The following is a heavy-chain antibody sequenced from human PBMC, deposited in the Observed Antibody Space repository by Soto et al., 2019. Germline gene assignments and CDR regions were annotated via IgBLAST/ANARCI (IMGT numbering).Heavy chain of an antibody. CDR1: GFSLSTSGVG. D-gene: IGHD6-13*01. CDR2: IYWEDDQ. J-gene: IGHJ4*02. CDR3: AHCPPIAAAGINQLDY. Sequence: QITLKESGPTLVKPTQTLTLTCTFSGFSLSTSGVGVGWIRQPPGKALEWLALIYWEDDQSYSPSMKSRLTITKDTSKNPVVLTMTNMDPVDTATYYCAHCPPIAAAGINQLDYWGQGTLVTVSS. V-gene: IGHV2-5*02.